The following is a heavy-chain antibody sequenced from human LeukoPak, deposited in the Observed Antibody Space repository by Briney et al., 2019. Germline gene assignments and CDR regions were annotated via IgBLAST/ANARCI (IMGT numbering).Heavy chain of an antibody. CDR2: INPSGGST. J-gene: IGHJ4*02. CDR3: ARGPLGSSSWYFLDPYFDY. CDR1: VYTFTSYY. V-gene: IGHV1-46*01. Sequence: ASVKVSCKASVYTFTSYYMHWVRQAPGQGLDWMGIINPSGGSTSYAQNFQGRVTMTRDTSTSTVYMELSSLRSEDTAVYYCARGPLGSSSWYFLDPYFDYWGQGTLVTVSS. D-gene: IGHD6-13*01.